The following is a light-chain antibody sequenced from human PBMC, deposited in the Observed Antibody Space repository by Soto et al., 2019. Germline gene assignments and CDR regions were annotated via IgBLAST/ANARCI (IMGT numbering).Light chain of an antibody. Sequence: QSALTQVASVSGSPGQSITSSCTGTSGDVGGYDYVSWYQQHPGKAPKLMIYNVIYRPSGVSNRFSGSKSGNTASLTISGLQAEDEANYYCSSYRDTNTVIFGGGTKLTVL. J-gene: IGLJ2*01. V-gene: IGLV2-14*03. CDR3: SSYRDTNTVI. CDR2: NVI. CDR1: SGDVGGYDY.